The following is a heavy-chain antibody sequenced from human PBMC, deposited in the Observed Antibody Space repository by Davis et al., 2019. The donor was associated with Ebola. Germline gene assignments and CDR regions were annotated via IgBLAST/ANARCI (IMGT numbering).Heavy chain of an antibody. Sequence: ASVKVSCKASGYTFTSYDINWVRQATGQGLEWMGWMNPNSGNTGYAQKFQGRVTMTRNTSISTAYMELSSLRSEDTAVYYCARERRDCSGGSCYSYYYYGMDVWGKGTTVTVSS. CDR1: GYTFTSYD. J-gene: IGHJ6*04. D-gene: IGHD2-15*01. CDR2: MNPNSGNT. CDR3: ARERRDCSGGSCYSYYYYGMDV. V-gene: IGHV1-8*01.